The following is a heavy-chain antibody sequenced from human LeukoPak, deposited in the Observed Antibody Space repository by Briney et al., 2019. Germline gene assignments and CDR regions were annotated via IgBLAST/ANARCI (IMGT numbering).Heavy chain of an antibody. Sequence: SETLSLTCTVSGGSISSSSYYWGWIRQPPGKGLEWIGSIYYSGSTYYNPSLKSRVTISVDTSKNQFSLKLSSVTAADTAVYYCAIYDYGDYAPWDYWGQGTLVTVSS. J-gene: IGHJ4*02. D-gene: IGHD4-17*01. V-gene: IGHV4-39*07. CDR1: GGSISSSSYY. CDR3: AIYDYGDYAPWDY. CDR2: IYYSGST.